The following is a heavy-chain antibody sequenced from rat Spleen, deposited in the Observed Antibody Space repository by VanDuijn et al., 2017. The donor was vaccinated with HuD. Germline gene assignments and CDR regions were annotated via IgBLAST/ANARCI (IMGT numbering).Heavy chain of an antibody. D-gene: IGHD5-1*01. Sequence: QVQLKESGPDLVQPSQTLSLTCTVSGFSLISYAVNWVRQPPGKGLEWMGGIWGDGSTNYNSPLKSRLSISRDTSKSQVFLKMNSVQTEDTAMYFCARLGDHWGQGLMVTVSS. J-gene: IGHJ2*01. CDR1: GFSLISYA. CDR2: IWGDGST. CDR3: ARLGDH. V-gene: IGHV2-13*01.